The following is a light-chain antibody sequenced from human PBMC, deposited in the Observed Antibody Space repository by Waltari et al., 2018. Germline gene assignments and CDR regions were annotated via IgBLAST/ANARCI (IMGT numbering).Light chain of an antibody. V-gene: IGLV1-40*01. CDR2: VNN. Sequence: QSVLTQPPSLSGAPAQRVTISCAGNSSNIGGGFDVHWYQQFPGSAPRLLISVNNNRPSGVPDRFSASKSGTSASLAVSGLQAQDEADYYCQSYDISLSAYVFGGGTKLTVL. J-gene: IGLJ3*02. CDR3: QSYDISLSAYV. CDR1: SSNIGGGFD.